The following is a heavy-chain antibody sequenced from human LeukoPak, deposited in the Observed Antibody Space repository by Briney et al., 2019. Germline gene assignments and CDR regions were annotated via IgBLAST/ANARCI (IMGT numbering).Heavy chain of an antibody. CDR1: GYTFTSYG. D-gene: IGHD6-13*01. V-gene: IGHV1-18*01. Sequence: ASVKVSCKASGYTFTSYGISWVRQAPGQGLEYVGWISGYNGETNYPEKVQGRVTMTTDTSTSTAYMELRSLRSDDTAVYYCARSGSSWYMFDYWGQGTLVTVSS. CDR2: ISGYNGET. CDR3: ARSGSSWYMFDY. J-gene: IGHJ4*02.